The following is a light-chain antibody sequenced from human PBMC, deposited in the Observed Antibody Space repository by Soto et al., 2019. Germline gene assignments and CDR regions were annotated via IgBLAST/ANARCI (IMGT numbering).Light chain of an antibody. J-gene: IGKJ1*01. CDR1: QSISSW. CDR3: QQYNSYSPT. V-gene: IGKV1-5*01. Sequence: EIHMTQSPWRTSRSVEQTVTITCXASQSISSWLAWYQQKPGKAPKLLIYDASSLESGVPSRFSGSGSGTEFTLTISSLQPDDFATYYCQQYNSYSPTFGQGTKVDI. CDR2: DAS.